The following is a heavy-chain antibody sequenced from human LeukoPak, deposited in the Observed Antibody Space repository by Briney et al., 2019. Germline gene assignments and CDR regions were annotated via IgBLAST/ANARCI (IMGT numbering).Heavy chain of an antibody. Sequence: AGGSLRLSCIVSGFPFSNYGMHWVRQAPGKGLEWVAFIRYDESKKYYVDSVKGRFTISRDTSKNSLYLQMSSLRVEDTGVYYCGRDAALLRNYFDSSGEYPDYWGQGTLVTVSS. J-gene: IGHJ4*02. CDR1: GFPFSNYG. V-gene: IGHV3-30*02. D-gene: IGHD3-22*01. CDR2: IRYDESKK. CDR3: GRDAALLRNYFDSSGEYPDY.